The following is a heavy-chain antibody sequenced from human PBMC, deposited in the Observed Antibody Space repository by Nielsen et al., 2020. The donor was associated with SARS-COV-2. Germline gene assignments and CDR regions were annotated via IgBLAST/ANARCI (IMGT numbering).Heavy chain of an antibody. D-gene: IGHD2-15*01. CDR2: ISSSNSYT. J-gene: IGHJ4*02. CDR3: ARDCSGGSCQDY. Sequence: GESLKISCAASGFTFSDYYMSWIRQAPGKGLEWVSYISSSNSYTNYADSVKGRFTISRDNAKNSLYLQMNSLRAEDTAVYYCARDCSGGSCQDYWGQGTLVTVSS. V-gene: IGHV3-11*05. CDR1: GFTFSDYY.